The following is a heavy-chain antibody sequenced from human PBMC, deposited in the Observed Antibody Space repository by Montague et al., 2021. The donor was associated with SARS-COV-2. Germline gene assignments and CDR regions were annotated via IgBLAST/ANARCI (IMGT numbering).Heavy chain of an antibody. J-gene: IGHJ3*01. Sequence: SLRLSCAASGFTFSSYAMHWVRQAPGKGLEWVALISYDGSNKYYADSLKGRFTISRDNSKNTLYLQMNSLRAEDTAAYYCARDSGSSFDPWGQGTMVTVSS. CDR3: ARDSGSSFDP. V-gene: IGHV3-30*04. CDR2: ISYDGSNK. D-gene: IGHD1-26*01. CDR1: GFTFSSYA.